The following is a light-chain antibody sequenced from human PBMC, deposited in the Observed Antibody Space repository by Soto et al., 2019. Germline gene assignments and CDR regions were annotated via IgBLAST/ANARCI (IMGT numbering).Light chain of an antibody. V-gene: IGKV1-5*01. J-gene: IGKJ1*01. CDR1: ERISSW. CDR2: DTS. Sequence: DIQMTQFPSTLSASVGDRVTITCRASERISSWLAWYQQKPGKAPKLLIYDTSNLQSGVPSRFSGSGSGTEFTLTISSLQPDDFATYYCQHYRTFGQGTKVDIK. CDR3: QHYRT.